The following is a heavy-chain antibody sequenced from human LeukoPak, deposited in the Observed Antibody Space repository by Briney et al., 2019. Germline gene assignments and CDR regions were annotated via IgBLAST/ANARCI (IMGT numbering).Heavy chain of an antibody. CDR1: GGSISSGGYY. J-gene: IGHJ4*02. D-gene: IGHD6-13*01. Sequence: SQTLSLTCTVSGGSISSGGYYWSWIRQHPGKGLEWIGYIYYSGSTYYNPSLKSRVTISVDTSKNQFSLKLSSATAADTAVYYCARGPVFGIAAAGTFDYWGQGTLVTVSS. V-gene: IGHV4-31*03. CDR3: ARGPVFGIAAAGTFDY. CDR2: IYYSGST.